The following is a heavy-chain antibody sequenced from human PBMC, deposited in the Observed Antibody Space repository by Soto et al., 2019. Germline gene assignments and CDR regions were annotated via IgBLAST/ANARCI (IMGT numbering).Heavy chain of an antibody. CDR3: ARLRTTVGFDY. D-gene: IGHD4-4*01. J-gene: IGHJ4*02. Sequence: SETLSLTCTVSGGSISSSSYYWGWIRQPPGEGLEWIGSIYYSGSTYYNPSLKSRVTISVDTSKNQFSLKLSSVTAADTAVYYCARLRTTVGFDYWGQGTLVTVSS. CDR1: GGSISSSSYY. V-gene: IGHV4-39*01. CDR2: IYYSGST.